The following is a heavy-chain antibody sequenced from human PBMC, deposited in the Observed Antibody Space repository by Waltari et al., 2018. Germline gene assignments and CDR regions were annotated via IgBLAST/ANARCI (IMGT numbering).Heavy chain of an antibody. CDR1: GFTFSSYG. CDR3: AIFYDSSGSYYYYYYMDV. V-gene: IGHV3-33*08. CDR2: IWYDGSNK. J-gene: IGHJ6*03. Sequence: QVQLLESGGGVVQPGRSLRLSCAASGFTFSSYGMHLVRQAPGQGLEWVAVIWYDGSNKYYADSVKGRFTISRDNSKNTLYLQMNSLRAEDTAMYYCAIFYDSSGSYYYYYYMDVWGKGTTVTVSS. D-gene: IGHD3-22*01.